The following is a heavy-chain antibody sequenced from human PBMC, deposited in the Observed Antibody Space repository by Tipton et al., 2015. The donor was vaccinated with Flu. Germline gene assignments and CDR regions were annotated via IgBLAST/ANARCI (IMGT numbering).Heavy chain of an antibody. CDR3: MRDRAQGVVLASFTPGGDF. CDR1: GYTLTTYP. Sequence: QPGAEVKKPGASVKVFCKASGYTLTTYPVSWVRQAPGQGLEWMGWISGYSGITQYAQRLQGRVTMTTDTSTSTAYLELRTLKTDDAAVYYCMRDRAQGVVLASFTPGGDFWVQGALVAFSS. D-gene: IGHD2-15*01. CDR2: ISGYSGIT. J-gene: IGHJ4*02. V-gene: IGHV1-18*04.